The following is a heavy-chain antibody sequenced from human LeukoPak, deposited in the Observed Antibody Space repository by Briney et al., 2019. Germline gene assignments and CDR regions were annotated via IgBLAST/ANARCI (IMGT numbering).Heavy chain of an antibody. V-gene: IGHV4-39*01. CDR1: GGPISSSSYY. CDR2: IYYSGST. CDR3: ARGLRASDFWSGYLSGFDY. Sequence: PSETLSLTCTVSGGPISSSSYYWGWIRQPPGKGLEWIGSIYYSGSTYYNPSLKSRVTISVDTSKNQFSLKLSSVTAADTAVYYCARGLRASDFWSGYLSGFDYWGQGTLVTVSS. J-gene: IGHJ4*02. D-gene: IGHD3-3*01.